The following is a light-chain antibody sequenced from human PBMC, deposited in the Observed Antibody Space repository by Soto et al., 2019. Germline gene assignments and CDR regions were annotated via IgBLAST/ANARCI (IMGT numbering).Light chain of an antibody. Sequence: DIVMTQSPDSLAVSLGERATINCKSSQSVLYSSNNKNYLAWYQQKPGQPPKLLIYWASTRESGVPDRFSGSGSGTDFTLTISSLQAEDVAVYYCKHYYTTPLTFGGGTRLEIK. V-gene: IGKV4-1*01. CDR2: WAS. CDR3: KHYYTTPLT. CDR1: QSVLYSSNNKNY. J-gene: IGKJ5*01.